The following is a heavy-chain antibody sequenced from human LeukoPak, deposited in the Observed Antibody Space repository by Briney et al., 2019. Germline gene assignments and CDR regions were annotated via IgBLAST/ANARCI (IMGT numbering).Heavy chain of an antibody. D-gene: IGHD3-9*01. Sequence: GGSLRLSCAASGFTFSGFWMHWVRQAPGKGLVWVSCISFDGSDATYTDSVKGRFTISRDNSKNTLYLQMNSLRAEDTAVYYCVREGEHYDILTGYSKYYGMDVWGQGTTVTVSS. CDR1: GFTFSGFW. J-gene: IGHJ6*02. CDR2: ISFDGSDA. V-gene: IGHV3-74*01. CDR3: VREGEHYDILTGYSKYYGMDV.